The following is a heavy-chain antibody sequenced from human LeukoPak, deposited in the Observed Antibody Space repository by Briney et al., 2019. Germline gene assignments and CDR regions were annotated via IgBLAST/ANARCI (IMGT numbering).Heavy chain of an antibody. CDR2: IKPDGSEK. V-gene: IGHV3-7*01. CDR3: ARLDYDFWSGYSRYYYYMDV. D-gene: IGHD3-3*01. J-gene: IGHJ6*03. Sequence: GGSLRLSCAASGFPFSNYWMTWVRQVPGKGLEWVANIKPDGSEKDYVDSVKGRFTISRDNAKNSLYLQMNSLGAEDTAVYYCARLDYDFWSGYSRYYYYMDVWGKGTTVTVSS. CDR1: GFPFSNYW.